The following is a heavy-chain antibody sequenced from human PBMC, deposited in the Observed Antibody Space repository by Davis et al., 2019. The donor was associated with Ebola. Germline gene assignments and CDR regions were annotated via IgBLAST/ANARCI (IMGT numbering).Heavy chain of an antibody. Sequence: PSETLSLTCAVYGGSFSAFYWSWIRQSPGKGLEWIGEINHSGSTNYNPSLKSRVTISVDTSKSQFSLKLRSVTGADTAVYYCARNVYSGNYYNYWGQGTLVTVSS. CDR1: GGSFSAFY. V-gene: IGHV4-34*01. D-gene: IGHD1-26*01. CDR2: INHSGST. CDR3: ARNVYSGNYYNY. J-gene: IGHJ4*02.